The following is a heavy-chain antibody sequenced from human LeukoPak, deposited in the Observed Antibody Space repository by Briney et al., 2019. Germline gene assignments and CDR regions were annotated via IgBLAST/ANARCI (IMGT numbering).Heavy chain of an antibody. J-gene: IGHJ4*02. Sequence: SETLSLTCTVSGGSISSYYWSWIRQPPGKELEWIGRIYTSGKTDYNPYTPSLKSRVTVSLDTSKNQLSLFLTSVTAADTAMYYCARSFSGSYYFEYWGQGTLVTVSS. D-gene: IGHD1-26*01. CDR2: IYTSGKT. CDR1: GGSISSYY. V-gene: IGHV4-4*07. CDR3: ARSFSGSYYFEY.